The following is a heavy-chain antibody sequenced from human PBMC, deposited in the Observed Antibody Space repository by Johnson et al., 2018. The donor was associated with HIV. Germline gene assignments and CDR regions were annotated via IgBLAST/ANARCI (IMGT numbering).Heavy chain of an antibody. V-gene: IGHV3-30-3*01. D-gene: IGHD6-13*01. CDR3: ARGGIAAKEPWRAFDI. J-gene: IGHJ3*02. CDR2: ISYDGSNK. CDR1: GFTFSSYA. Sequence: QVQLVESGGGVVQPGRSLRLSCAVSGFTFSSYAMHWVRQAPGEGLEWVAVISYDGSNKYYADSVKGRFTISRDNSKNTLYLQMNSLRPEDTAVNYCARGGIAAKEPWRAFDIWGQGTMVTVSS.